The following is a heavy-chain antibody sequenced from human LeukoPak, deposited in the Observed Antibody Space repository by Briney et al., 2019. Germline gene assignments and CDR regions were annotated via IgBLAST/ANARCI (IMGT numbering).Heavy chain of an antibody. V-gene: IGHV4-39*01. CDR1: GGSISSSSYY. D-gene: IGHD4-17*01. J-gene: IGHJ5*02. CDR2: TYYSGTN. Sequence: PSETLSLTCTVSGGSISSSSYYWGWIRQPPGKGLEWIGSTYYSGTNYYNPSHKSRATISVDTSKNQFSLKLSSVTAAVTAVYYCARVRGPTGWFDPWGQGTLVTVS. CDR3: ARVRGPTGWFDP.